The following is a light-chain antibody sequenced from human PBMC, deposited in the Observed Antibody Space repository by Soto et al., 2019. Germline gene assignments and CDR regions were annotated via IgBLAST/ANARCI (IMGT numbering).Light chain of an antibody. J-gene: IGKJ5*01. CDR3: QQYNNWPPIT. CDR2: DAS. Sequence: EIVITHSPGTLSVSPGERATLSCRASQSVRSKLAWYQQKPGQAPRLLIYDASTRATGIPARFSGSGSGTEFTLTISSLQSEDFAVYYCQQYNNWPPITFGQGTRLEIK. V-gene: IGKV3-15*01. CDR1: QSVRSK.